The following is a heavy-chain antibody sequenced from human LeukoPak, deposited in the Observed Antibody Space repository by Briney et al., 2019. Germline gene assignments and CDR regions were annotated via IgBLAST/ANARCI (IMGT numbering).Heavy chain of an antibody. D-gene: IGHD4-17*01. CDR1: GFTFTSYG. CDR2: ISGSGGSR. J-gene: IGHJ4*02. V-gene: IGHV3-23*01. CDR3: AKDLPDYGDYEVGY. Sequence: GGSLRLSCAASGFTFTSYGMSWVRQAPGKGREWVSTISGSGGSRHYAEFVKGRVTISRDNFKNTVSLQMNSLRAQDTAVYYCAKDLPDYGDYEVGYWGQGTLVTVSS.